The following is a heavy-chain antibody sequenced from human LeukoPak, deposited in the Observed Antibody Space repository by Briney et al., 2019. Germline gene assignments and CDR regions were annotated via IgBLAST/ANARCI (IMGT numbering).Heavy chain of an antibody. CDR2: IYPGDSDT. D-gene: IGHD1-26*01. V-gene: IGHV5-51*01. CDR1: GYRFTSYW. Sequence: GASLKISCXGSGYRFTSYWIGWVRQMPGKGLEWMGIIYPGDSDTRYSPSFQGQVTISADKSISTAYLQWSSLKASDTAMYYCARRSATQFDYWGQGTLVTVSS. CDR3: ARRSATQFDY. J-gene: IGHJ4*02.